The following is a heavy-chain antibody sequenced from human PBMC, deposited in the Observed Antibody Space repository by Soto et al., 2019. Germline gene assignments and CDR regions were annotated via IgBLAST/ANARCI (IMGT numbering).Heavy chain of an antibody. J-gene: IGHJ4*02. Sequence: QVQLVQSGAAVKKPGSSVKVSCKASGGTFSSYGISWVRQAPGQGLEWMGGIIPMVGTAAHYAQKFQGRGTITGYKSTSTVYHESSSLRAEDKAVYYFARAKGMATTIFDDWCQGTLVTVSS. CDR1: GGTFSSYG. V-gene: IGHV1-69*06. CDR2: IIPMVGTAA. CDR3: ARAKGMATTIFDD. D-gene: IGHD1-1*01.